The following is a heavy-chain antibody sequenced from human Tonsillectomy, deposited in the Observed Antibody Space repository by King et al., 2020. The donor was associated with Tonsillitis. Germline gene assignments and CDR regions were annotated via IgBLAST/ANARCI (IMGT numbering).Heavy chain of an antibody. CDR1: GGSISNSYYY. CDR3: ARDYDSSGYSHFQH. V-gene: IGHV4-39*02. Sequence: MQLQESGPGLVKPSETLSLTCNVSGGSISNSYYYWGWIRQPPGKGLEWIGSVYSSGSTYYNPSLKSRVTISVDTSKNQFSLKLHSVTAADTAVYYCARDYDSSGYSHFQHWGQGTLVTVSS. D-gene: IGHD3-22*01. J-gene: IGHJ1*01. CDR2: VYSSGST.